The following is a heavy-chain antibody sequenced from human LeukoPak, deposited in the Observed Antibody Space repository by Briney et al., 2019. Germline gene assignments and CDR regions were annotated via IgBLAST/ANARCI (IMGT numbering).Heavy chain of an antibody. V-gene: IGHV1-69*13. Sequence: SVKVSCKASGGTFSSYAISWVRQAPGQGLEWMGGIIPIFGTANYAQKFQGRVTITADESTSTAYMELSSLRSEDTAVYYCARDVGYYYDSSGYYCLGYWGQGTLVTVSS. J-gene: IGHJ4*02. D-gene: IGHD3-22*01. CDR3: ARDVGYYYDSSGYYCLGY. CDR1: GGTFSSYA. CDR2: IIPIFGTA.